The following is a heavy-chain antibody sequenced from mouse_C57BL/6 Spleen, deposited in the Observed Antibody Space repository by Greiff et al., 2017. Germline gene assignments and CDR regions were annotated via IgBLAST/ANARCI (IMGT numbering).Heavy chain of an antibody. CDR2: ISSGSSTI. V-gene: IGHV5-17*01. CDR1: GFTFSDYG. J-gene: IGHJ3*01. CDR3: ARCGYTWFAY. Sequence: VQLQQSGGGLVKPGGSLKLSCAASGFTFSDYGMHWVRQAPEKGLEWVAYISSGSSTIYYADTVKGRFTISRDNAKNTLFLQMTSLRSEDTAMYYCARCGYTWFAYWGQGTLVTVSA. D-gene: IGHD2-2*01.